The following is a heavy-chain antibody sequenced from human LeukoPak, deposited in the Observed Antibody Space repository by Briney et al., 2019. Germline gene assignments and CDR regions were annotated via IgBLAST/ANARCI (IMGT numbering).Heavy chain of an antibody. Sequence: GGSLRLSCAASGLTFSGYPMNWVRPAPGKGREWVSYISSSSSTIYYAASVKGRFTISRDNAKNSLYLQMHNLRDEDTAVYYCVREGSTYGYAYWGQGTLVTVSS. V-gene: IGHV3-48*02. J-gene: IGHJ4*02. CDR1: GLTFSGYP. CDR3: VREGSTYGYAY. D-gene: IGHD5-18*01. CDR2: ISSSSSTI.